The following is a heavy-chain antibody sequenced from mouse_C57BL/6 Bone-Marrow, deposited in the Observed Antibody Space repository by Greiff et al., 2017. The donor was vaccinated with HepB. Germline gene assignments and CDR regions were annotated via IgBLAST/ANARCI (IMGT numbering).Heavy chain of an antibody. J-gene: IGHJ3*01. D-gene: IGHD2-5*01. CDR3: AREVYSNPFAY. CDR2: IDPSDSYT. V-gene: IGHV1-50*01. Sequence: QVQLKQPGAELVKPGASVKLSCKASGYTFTSYWMQWVKQRPGQGLEWIGEIDPSDSYTNYNQKFKGKATLTVDTSSSTAYMQLSSLTSEDSAVYYCAREVYSNPFAYWGQGTLVTVSA. CDR1: GYTFTSYW.